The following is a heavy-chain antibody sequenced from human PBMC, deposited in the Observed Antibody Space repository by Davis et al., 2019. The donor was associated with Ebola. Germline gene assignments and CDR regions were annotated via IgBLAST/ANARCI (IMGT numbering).Heavy chain of an antibody. D-gene: IGHD3-22*01. CDR2: ISSSSSYI. Sequence: GESLKISCAASGFTFSSYSMNWVRQAPGKGLEWVSSISSSSSYIYYADSVKGRFTISRDNAKNSLYLQMNSLRAEDTAVYYCARDGYYYDSSGYHRGGMDVWGQGTTVTVSS. CDR1: GFTFSSYS. V-gene: IGHV3-21*01. J-gene: IGHJ6*02. CDR3: ARDGYYYDSSGYHRGGMDV.